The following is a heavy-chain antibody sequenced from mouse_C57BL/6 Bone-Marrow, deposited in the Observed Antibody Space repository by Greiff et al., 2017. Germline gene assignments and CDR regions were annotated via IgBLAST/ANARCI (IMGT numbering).Heavy chain of an antibody. CDR2: INPYNGGT. Sequence: VQLQQSGPVLVKPGASVKMSCKASGYTFTDYYMNWVKQSHGKSLEWIGVINPYNGGTSYNQKFKGKATLTVDKSSSTAYMELNSLTSEDSAVYYCARCGWAWFAYWGQGTLVTVSA. CDR3: ARCGWAWFAY. J-gene: IGHJ3*01. CDR1: GYTFTDYY. D-gene: IGHD3-3*01. V-gene: IGHV1-19*01.